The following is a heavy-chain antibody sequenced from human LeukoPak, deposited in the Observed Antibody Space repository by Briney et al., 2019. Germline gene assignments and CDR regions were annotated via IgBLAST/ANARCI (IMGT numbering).Heavy chain of an antibody. CDR1: GFTFSSYG. Sequence: GGSLRLSCAASGFTFSSYGMHWVRQAPGKGLEWVAVISYDGSNKYYADSVKGRFTISRDNSKNTLYQQMNSLRAEDTAVYYCAKDLGVDTAMALDYWGQGTLVTVSS. J-gene: IGHJ4*02. CDR3: AKDLGVDTAMALDY. CDR2: ISYDGSNK. D-gene: IGHD5-18*01. V-gene: IGHV3-30*18.